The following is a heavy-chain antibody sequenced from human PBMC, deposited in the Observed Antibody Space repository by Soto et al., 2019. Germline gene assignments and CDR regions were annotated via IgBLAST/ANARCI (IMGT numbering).Heavy chain of an antibody. CDR3: ARGLDQPPVGLYFDT. CDR2: IIPAFGTS. D-gene: IGHD2-2*01. CDR1: GGTFNSYL. J-gene: IGHJ4*02. V-gene: IGHV1-69*06. Sequence: QVQLVQSGAEVKNPVSSVKVSCQTSGGTFNSYLIDWVRQAPGQGLEWMGGIIPAFGTSKYAQKFQGRVTITADKSTTTAYMELRTLTSDDTAVYYCARGLDQPPVGLYFDTWGQGTLVTVSS.